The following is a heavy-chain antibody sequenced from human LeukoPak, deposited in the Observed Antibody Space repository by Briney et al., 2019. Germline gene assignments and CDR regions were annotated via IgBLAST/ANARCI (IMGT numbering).Heavy chain of an antibody. J-gene: IGHJ6*03. Sequence: GGSLRLSCAASGFTFSSYAMHWVRQAPGKGLEWVAVISYDGSNKYYADSVKGRFAISRDNSKNTLYLQMNSLRAEDTAVYYCAKDTVKVTTIRRVPHYMDVWGKGTTVTISS. CDR2: ISYDGSNK. CDR1: GFTFSSYA. V-gene: IGHV3-30*01. CDR3: AKDTVKVTTIRRVPHYMDV. D-gene: IGHD5-12*01.